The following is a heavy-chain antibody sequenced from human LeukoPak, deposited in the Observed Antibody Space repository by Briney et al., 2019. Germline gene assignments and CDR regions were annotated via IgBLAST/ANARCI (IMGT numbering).Heavy chain of an antibody. CDR1: GCTFTSYG. CDR3: AREVAAAGYFDY. V-gene: IGHV1-18*01. CDR2: ISAYNGNT. D-gene: IGHD6-13*01. Sequence: GASVTVSCTASGCTFTSYGSSWVRQPPGQGLEWMGWISAYNGNTYYAQKLQGRVTMPTDTSTSTAYMELRSLRSDDTAVYYCAREVAAAGYFDYWGQGTLLTVCS. J-gene: IGHJ4*02.